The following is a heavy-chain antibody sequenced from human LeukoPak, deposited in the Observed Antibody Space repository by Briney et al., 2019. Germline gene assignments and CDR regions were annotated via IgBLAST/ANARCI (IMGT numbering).Heavy chain of an antibody. V-gene: IGHV3-7*01. D-gene: IGHD2-15*01. CDR2: IKEDGSEK. CDR3: ARDTQEGGFDI. CDR1: GFTFSSYW. Sequence: GGSLRLSCAASGFTFSSYWMNWVRQAPGNWLEWVANIKEDGSEKYYVDSVKGRFTITGDNAKNSLYLQMNSLRAEDTALYYCARDTQEGGFDIWGQGTMVTVSS. J-gene: IGHJ3*02.